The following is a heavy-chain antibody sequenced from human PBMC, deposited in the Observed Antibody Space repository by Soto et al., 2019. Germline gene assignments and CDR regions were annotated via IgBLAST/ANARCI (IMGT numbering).Heavy chain of an antibody. D-gene: IGHD3-3*01. V-gene: IGHV3-15*07. J-gene: IGHJ6*02. CDR1: GFTFSNAW. CDR2: IKRKTDGGTT. Sequence: GGSLRLSCAASGFTFSNAWINWVRQAPGKGLEWVGRIKRKTDGGTTDFAAPVKGRFAISRDDSKNMVYLQMNSLKTEDTAVYYCTRSSDFWSGYSAHYYGMDVWSRGTTVTVSS. CDR3: TRSSDFWSGYSAHYYGMDV.